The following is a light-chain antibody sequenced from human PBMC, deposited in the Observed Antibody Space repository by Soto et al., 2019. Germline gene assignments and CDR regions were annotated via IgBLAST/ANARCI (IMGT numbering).Light chain of an antibody. CDR3: QQRSNWPPWT. V-gene: IGKV3-11*01. J-gene: IGKJ1*01. CDR1: QSVSSY. CDR2: DAS. Sequence: EIVLTQYPATLSLSPGERATLSCRASQSVSSYLAWYQQKPGQAPRLLIYDASNRATGIPARFSGSGSGTDFTLTISSLEPEDFAVYYCQQRSNWPPWTFGQGTKVDI.